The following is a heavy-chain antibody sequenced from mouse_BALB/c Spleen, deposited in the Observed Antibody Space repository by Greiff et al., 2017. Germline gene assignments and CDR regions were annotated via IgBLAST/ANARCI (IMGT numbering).Heavy chain of an antibody. V-gene: IGHV3-6*02. D-gene: IGHD2-2*01. CDR3: AREGGYGYAMDY. Sequence: ESGPGLVKPSQSLSLTCSVTGYSITSGYYWNWIRQFPGNKLEWMGYISYDGSNNYNPSLKNRISITRDTSKNQFFLKLNSVTTEDTATYYCAREGGYGYAMDYWGQGTSVTVSS. CDR1: GYSITSGYY. CDR2: ISYDGSN. J-gene: IGHJ4*01.